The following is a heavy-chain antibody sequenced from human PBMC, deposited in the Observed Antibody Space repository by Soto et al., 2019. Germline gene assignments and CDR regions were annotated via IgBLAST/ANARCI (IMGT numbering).Heavy chain of an antibody. J-gene: IGHJ4*01. D-gene: IGHD3-22*01. CDR1: GYTFTSYY. CDR3: ARDQDSIGYYL. CDR2: INPSGGRT. Sequence: ASVKVSCKASGYTFTSYYMHWVRQAPGQGLEWMGIINPSGGRTSFAQKFQGRVTMTRDTSTSTVYMELSSLRSDDTAVYYCARDQDSIGYYLWGHGALVTVSP. V-gene: IGHV1-46*01.